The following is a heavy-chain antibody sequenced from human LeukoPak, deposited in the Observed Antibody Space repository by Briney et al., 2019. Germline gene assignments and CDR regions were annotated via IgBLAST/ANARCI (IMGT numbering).Heavy chain of an antibody. J-gene: IGHJ5*02. D-gene: IGHD6-19*01. CDR3: AKEGGTYSTGWYWFDP. CDR2: ISDSGVST. Sequence: PGGSLRLSCAASGFTFSSYAMSWVRQAPGKGLGWVSAISDSGVSTYYADSVKGRFTISRDNSKNTLYLQMSSLRAEDTAVYYCAKEGGTYSTGWYWFDPWGQGTLVTVSS. V-gene: IGHV3-23*01. CDR1: GFTFSSYA.